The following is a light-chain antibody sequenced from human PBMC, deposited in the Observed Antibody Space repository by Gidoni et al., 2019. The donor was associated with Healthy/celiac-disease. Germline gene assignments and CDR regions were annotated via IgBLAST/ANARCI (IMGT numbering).Light chain of an antibody. V-gene: IGLV1-44*01. CDR1: SSNIGSHT. Sequence: QSVLTQPPSASGTPGQRVTIPCSGSSSNIGSHTVNWYQQLPGTAPKLLIYSNNQRPSGVPDRFSGSKSGTSASLAISGLQSEDEADYYCATWDDSLNGRGVFGGGTKLTVL. CDR3: ATWDDSLNGRGV. CDR2: SNN. J-gene: IGLJ2*01.